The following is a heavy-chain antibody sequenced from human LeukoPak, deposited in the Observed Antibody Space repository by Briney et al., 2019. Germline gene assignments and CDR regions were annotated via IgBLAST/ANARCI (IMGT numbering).Heavy chain of an antibody. Sequence: GGSLRLSCAASGFTFSSYAMHWVRQAPGKGLEWVAVISYDGSNKYYADSVKGRFTISRDNSKNTLYLQMNSLRAEDTAVYYCARDRGYSSGWTANLFDYWGQGTLVTVSS. CDR3: ARDRGYSSGWTANLFDY. D-gene: IGHD6-19*01. CDR1: GFTFSSYA. V-gene: IGHV3-30*04. CDR2: ISYDGSNK. J-gene: IGHJ4*02.